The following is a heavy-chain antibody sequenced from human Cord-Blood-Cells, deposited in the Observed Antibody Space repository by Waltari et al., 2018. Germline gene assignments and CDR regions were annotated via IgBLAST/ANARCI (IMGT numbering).Heavy chain of an antibody. J-gene: IGHJ6*03. D-gene: IGHD6-6*01. CDR2: IIPIFGTA. CDR3: ARSSSSLYYYYYYMDV. CDR1: VGTFSSYA. Sequence: QAQLVQSGAEVKKPGSSVKVSCKASVGTFSSYAISWVRQATGQGLEWMGGIIPIFGTANYAQKFQGRVTITADDSTSTAYMELSSLRSEVTAVYYCARSSSSLYYYYYYMDVWGKGTTVTVSS. V-gene: IGHV1-69*01.